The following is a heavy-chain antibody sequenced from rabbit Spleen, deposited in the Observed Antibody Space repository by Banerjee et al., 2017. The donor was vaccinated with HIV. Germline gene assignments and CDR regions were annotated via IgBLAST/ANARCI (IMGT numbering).Heavy chain of an antibody. CDR3: ARNYVNAFDP. V-gene: IGHV1S7*01. CDR1: GIDFTNYY. D-gene: IGHD1-1*01. J-gene: IGHJ2*01. CDR2: IYAARGTT. Sequence: QLTETGGGLVQPGGSLTLSCKASGIDFTNYYITWVRQAPGKGLEWIGIIYAARGTTDYASWVNGRFTISSDNAQSTVDLKMTSLTAADTATYFCARNYVNAFDPWGQGTLVTVS.